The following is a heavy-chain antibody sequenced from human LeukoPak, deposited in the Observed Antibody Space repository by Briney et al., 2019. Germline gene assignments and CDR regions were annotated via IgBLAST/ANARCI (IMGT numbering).Heavy chain of an antibody. CDR3: ARGCDYDFWSGYPNYYYMDV. Sequence: SVKLSCKASGGTFSSYAISWVRQAPGQGLEWVGGIIPIFGTANYAQKFQGRVTITTDESTSTAYMELSSLRSEDTAVYYCARGCDYDFWSGYPNYYYMDVWGKGTTVTVSS. CDR2: IIPIFGTA. V-gene: IGHV1-69*05. D-gene: IGHD3-3*01. CDR1: GGTFSSYA. J-gene: IGHJ6*03.